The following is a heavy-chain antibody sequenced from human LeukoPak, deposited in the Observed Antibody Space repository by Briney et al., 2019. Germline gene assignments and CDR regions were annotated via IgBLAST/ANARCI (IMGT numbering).Heavy chain of an antibody. D-gene: IGHD3-3*01. J-gene: IGHJ5*02. Sequence: KTSETLSLTCIVSGGSISGYYWSWIRQPAGKGLEWIGHMDPSGHTNYNSSLMSRVTMSVDTSKNPFSLRLTSVTAADTAVYYCARHWSHSLAQFGRSFWFDPWGQGTLVTVSS. CDR2: MDPSGHT. CDR3: ARHWSHSLAQFGRSFWFDP. CDR1: GGSISGYY. V-gene: IGHV4-4*07.